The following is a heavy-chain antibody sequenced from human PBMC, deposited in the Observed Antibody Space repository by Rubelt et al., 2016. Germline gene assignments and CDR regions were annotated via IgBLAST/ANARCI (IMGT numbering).Heavy chain of an antibody. CDR3: AHRMNGGRSGGGQAAVDH. V-gene: IGHV2-5*02. Sequence: QITLKESGPTLVEPTQTLTLTCSFSGFSLTTSGVGVGWLRPPPGTALEWLAVIYWDDDKRYSPSVKSRLTISKDTSTNQVVLTMTSREPVDTGTDYCAHRMNGGRSGGGQAAVDHGGQGNLVTVSA. J-gene: IGHJ4*02. D-gene: IGHD6-19*01. CDR1: GFSLTTSGVG. CDR2: IYWDDDK.